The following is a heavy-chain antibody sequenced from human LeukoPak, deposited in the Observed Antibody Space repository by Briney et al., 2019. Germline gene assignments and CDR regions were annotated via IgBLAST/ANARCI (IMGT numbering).Heavy chain of an antibody. V-gene: IGHV3-74*01. D-gene: IGHD3-16*01. CDR2: ANNAGRET. Sequence: GGSLRLSCAASGFTFSSYWMHWVRQAPGKGLMWVSHANNAGRETTYADSVKGRFTISRDNAKNTVYLQMNNLRAEDTAVYFCARSSGGFDHWGQGTQVTVSS. J-gene: IGHJ4*02. CDR1: GFTFSSYW. CDR3: ARSSGGFDH.